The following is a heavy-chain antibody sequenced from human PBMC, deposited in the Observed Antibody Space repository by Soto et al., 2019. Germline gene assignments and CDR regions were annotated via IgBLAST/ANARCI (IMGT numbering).Heavy chain of an antibody. CDR3: ERSIAVAGTPWFAP. Sequence: SETLSLTCAVYGGSFSGYYWSWIRQPPGKGLEWIGEINHSGSTNYNPSLKSRVTISVDTSKNQFSLKLSSVTAADTAVYYCERSIAVAGTPWFAPWGQGTLVTVSS. D-gene: IGHD6-19*01. CDR2: INHSGST. V-gene: IGHV4-34*01. CDR1: GGSFSGYY. J-gene: IGHJ5*02.